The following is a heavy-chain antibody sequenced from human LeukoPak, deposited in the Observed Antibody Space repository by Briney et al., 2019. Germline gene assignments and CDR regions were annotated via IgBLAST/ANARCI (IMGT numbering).Heavy chain of an antibody. D-gene: IGHD5-18*01. V-gene: IGHV3-23*01. Sequence: GGSLRLSCAASGFTYSSCAMSWVRQAPGKGLEWVSAISGSGGSTHYADSVKGRSTISRDNSKNTLYLQMNSLRAEDTAVYYCVRGYSYGWFDPWGQGTLVTVSS. J-gene: IGHJ5*02. CDR3: VRGYSYGWFDP. CDR2: ISGSGGST. CDR1: GFTYSSCA.